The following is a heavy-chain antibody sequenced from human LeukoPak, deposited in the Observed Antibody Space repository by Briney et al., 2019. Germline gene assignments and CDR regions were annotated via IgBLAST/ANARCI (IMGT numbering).Heavy chain of an antibody. Sequence: SETLSLTCAVSGYSISSGYYWGWIRQRPGKGLEWIGRIYHRVSTYYNPSLKSRVTISVDTSKTQFTFKLSSVTAAETAVYYCVREIEWSFDPWGQGTLVTVYS. J-gene: IGHJ5*02. CDR1: GYSISSGYY. V-gene: IGHV4-38-2*02. CDR3: VREIEWSFDP. CDR2: IYHRVST. D-gene: IGHD3-3*01.